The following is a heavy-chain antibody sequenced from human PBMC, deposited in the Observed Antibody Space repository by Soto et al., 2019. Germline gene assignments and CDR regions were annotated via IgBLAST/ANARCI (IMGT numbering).Heavy chain of an antibody. CDR3: ARDLGYYDSSGYFDY. J-gene: IGHJ4*02. CDR1: GFTFSDYY. V-gene: IGHV3-11*01. Sequence: GSLRLSCAASGFTFSDYYMSWIRRAPGKGLEWVSYISSSDSIIYYSDSVKGRLIISRDNAKNSLYLQMNSLRAEDTAVYYCARDLGYYDSSGYFDYWGQGTLVTVSS. CDR2: ISSSDSII. D-gene: IGHD3-22*01.